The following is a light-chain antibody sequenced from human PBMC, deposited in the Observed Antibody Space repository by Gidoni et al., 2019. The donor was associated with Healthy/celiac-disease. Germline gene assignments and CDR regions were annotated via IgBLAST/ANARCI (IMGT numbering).Light chain of an antibody. CDR1: QGIRND. CDR2: AAS. V-gene: IGKV1-17*01. Sequence: DIQMTQSTSTLSASVVDRVTITFRASQGIRNDLGWYQQKPGKATKSLIYAASSLQSGVPSRLRGRGAGTEFTLTISSLQPEDFATYYCLQHNSYPRTFGQGTKVEIK. CDR3: LQHNSYPRT. J-gene: IGKJ1*01.